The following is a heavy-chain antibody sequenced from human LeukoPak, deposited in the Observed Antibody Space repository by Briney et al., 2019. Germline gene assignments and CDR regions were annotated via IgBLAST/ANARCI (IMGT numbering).Heavy chain of an antibody. V-gene: IGHV4-39*01. Sequence: PSETLSLTCTVFGGSISSSGYYWGWIRQPPKKGLEWIGSIYYSGSTYYNPSLKSRVTISVDTSKNQFSLKLSSVTAADTAVYFCARGGTLRTFDYWGQGTLVTVSS. D-gene: IGHD3-16*01. J-gene: IGHJ4*02. CDR2: IYYSGST. CDR1: GGSISSSGYY. CDR3: ARGGTLRTFDY.